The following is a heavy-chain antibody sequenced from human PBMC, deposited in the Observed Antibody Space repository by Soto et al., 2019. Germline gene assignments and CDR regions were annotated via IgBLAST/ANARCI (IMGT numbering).Heavy chain of an antibody. J-gene: IGHJ4*02. CDR3: ARDCYYDSSGPFDY. CDR1: GFTFSSYG. D-gene: IGHD3-22*01. V-gene: IGHV3-33*01. CDR2: IWYDGSNK. Sequence: GSLRLSCAASGFTFSSYGMHWVRQAPGKGLEWVAVIWYDGSNKYYADSVKGRFTISRDNSKNTLYLQMNSLRAEDTAVYYCARDCYYDSSGPFDYWGQGTLVTVSS.